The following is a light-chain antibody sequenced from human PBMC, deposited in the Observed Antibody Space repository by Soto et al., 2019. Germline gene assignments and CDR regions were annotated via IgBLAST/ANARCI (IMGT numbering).Light chain of an antibody. J-gene: IGLJ1*01. CDR1: SSDAGGYNY. CDR3: CSYAGRSTSPYV. V-gene: IGLV2-11*01. CDR2: DVS. Sequence: QSALTQPRSVSGSPGQSVTISCTGTSSDAGGYNYVSWYQQHPGKVPKLMIHDVSKRPSGVPDRFSGSKSGNTASLTISGLQAEDEADYYCCSYAGRSTSPYVFGTGTKVTVL.